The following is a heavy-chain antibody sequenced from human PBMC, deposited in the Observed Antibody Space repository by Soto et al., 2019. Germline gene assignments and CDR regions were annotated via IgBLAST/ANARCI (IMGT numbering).Heavy chain of an antibody. CDR3: ARQRSGYDMGYYYGMDV. J-gene: IGHJ6*02. D-gene: IGHD5-12*01. V-gene: IGHV4-39*01. Sequence: QLQLQESGPGLVKPSETLSLTCTVSGGSISSSSYYWGWIRQPPGKGLEWIGSIYYSGSTYYNPSLKSRVTISVDTSKNQFSLKLSSVTAADTAVYYCARQRSGYDMGYYYGMDVWGQGTTVTVSS. CDR2: IYYSGST. CDR1: GGSISSSSYY.